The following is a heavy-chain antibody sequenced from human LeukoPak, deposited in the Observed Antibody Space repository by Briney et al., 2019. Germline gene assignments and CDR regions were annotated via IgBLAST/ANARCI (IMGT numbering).Heavy chain of an antibody. Sequence: SETLSLTCAVYGGSFSGYYWSWIRQPPGKGLEWIGEINHSGSTNYNPSLKSRVTISVDTSKNQFSLSLSSATAADTATYYCVRESRIMTTVRYWFDPWGQGTLVTVSS. CDR1: GGSFSGYY. CDR2: INHSGST. J-gene: IGHJ5*02. D-gene: IGHD1-1*01. V-gene: IGHV4-34*01. CDR3: VRESRIMTTVRYWFDP.